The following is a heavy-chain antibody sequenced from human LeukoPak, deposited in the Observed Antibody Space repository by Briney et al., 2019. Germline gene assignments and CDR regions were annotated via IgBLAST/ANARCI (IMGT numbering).Heavy chain of an antibody. CDR1: GGSISSGGYY. Sequence: PSQTLSLTCTVSGGSISSGGYYWSWIRQHPGKGLEWIGYIYYSGSTYYNPSLKSRVTISVDTSKNQFSLKLNSVTAADTAVYYCARAGDSTSPLDYWGQGTLVTVSS. CDR3: ARAGDSTSPLDY. D-gene: IGHD6-13*01. J-gene: IGHJ4*02. CDR2: IYYSGST. V-gene: IGHV4-31*03.